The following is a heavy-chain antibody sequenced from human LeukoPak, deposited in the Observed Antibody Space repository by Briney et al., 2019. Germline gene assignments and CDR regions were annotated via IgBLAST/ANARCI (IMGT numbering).Heavy chain of an antibody. CDR2: ISSSSSYI. CDR1: GFTFSSYS. V-gene: IGHV3-21*01. J-gene: IGHJ4*02. Sequence: GGSLRLSCAVSGFTFSSYSMNWVRQAPGKGLEWVSSISSSSSYIYYADSVKGRFTISRDNAKNSLYLQMNSLRAEDTAVYYCARALTSSWSIDYWGQGTLVTVSS. D-gene: IGHD6-13*01. CDR3: ARALTSSWSIDY.